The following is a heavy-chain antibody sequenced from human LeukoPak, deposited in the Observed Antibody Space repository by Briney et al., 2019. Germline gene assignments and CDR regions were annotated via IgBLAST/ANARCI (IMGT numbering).Heavy chain of an antibody. Sequence: KPSETLSLTCTVSGGSISSGGYSWSWIRQPPGKGLEWIGYIYHSGSTYYNPSLKSRVTISVDRSKNQFSLKLSSVTAADTAVYYCARGQNFWSGYYSSGAFDIWGQGTMVTVSS. V-gene: IGHV4-30-2*01. J-gene: IGHJ3*02. CDR3: ARGQNFWSGYYSSGAFDI. D-gene: IGHD3-3*01. CDR1: GGSISSGGYS. CDR2: IYHSGST.